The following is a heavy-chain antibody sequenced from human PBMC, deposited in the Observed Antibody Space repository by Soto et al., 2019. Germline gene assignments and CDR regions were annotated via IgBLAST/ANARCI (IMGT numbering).Heavy chain of an antibody. J-gene: IGHJ6*03. Sequence: GGSLRLSCAASGFTFSSYWMHWVRQAPGKGLVWVSRIDSDGSSTNYADSVKGRFTISRDNAKNTLYLQMNSLRAEDTAVYYCARALHSYGSPFVYYYYYMDVWGKGTTVTVSS. CDR2: IDSDGSST. V-gene: IGHV3-74*01. CDR1: GFTFSSYW. D-gene: IGHD5-18*01. CDR3: ARALHSYGSPFVYYYYYMDV.